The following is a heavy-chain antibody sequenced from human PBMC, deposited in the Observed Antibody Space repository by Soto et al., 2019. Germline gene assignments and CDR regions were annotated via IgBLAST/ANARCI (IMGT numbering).Heavy chain of an antibody. CDR1: GYTFTSYG. CDR2: ISAYNGNT. D-gene: IGHD3-10*01. V-gene: IGHV1-18*01. CDR3: AGNGPMDRAFDI. Sequence: QVQLVQSGAEVKKPGASVKVSCKASGYTFTSYGIGWVRQAPGQGLEWMGWISAYNGNTNYAQKLEGRVPMTTDTSTSIAYMALRSLRSDETTMYYCAGNGPMDRAFDIWGQGIMVTVSS. J-gene: IGHJ3*02.